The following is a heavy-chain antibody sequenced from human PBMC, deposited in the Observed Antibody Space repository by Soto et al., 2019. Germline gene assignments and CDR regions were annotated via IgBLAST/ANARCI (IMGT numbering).Heavy chain of an antibody. CDR2: INQDGGER. CDR1: GFSFSSYW. Sequence: EVQLVESGGGLVQPGGSLKLSCAASGFSFSSYWINWVRLAPGKGLEWVANINQDGGERDYVDAVKGRFTISRDNAKHSLYPQMSSLRAEDTAVYYCAKAPNAYSMEVWGQGTTVTVSS. J-gene: IGHJ6*02. CDR3: AKAPNAYSMEV. V-gene: IGHV3-7*01.